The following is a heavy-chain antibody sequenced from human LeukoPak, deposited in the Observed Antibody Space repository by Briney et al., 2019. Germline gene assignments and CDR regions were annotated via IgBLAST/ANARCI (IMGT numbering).Heavy chain of an antibody. CDR2: IIPIFGTA. D-gene: IGHD3-16*01. V-gene: IGHV1-69*13. CDR3: ARVANYDYVWGSLNWFDP. CDR1: GGTFSSYA. Sequence: SVKVSCKASGGTFSSYAISWVRQAPGQGLEWMGGIIPIFGTANYAQKFRGRVTITADESTSTAYMELSSLRSEDTAVYYCARVANYDYVWGSLNWFDPWGQGTLVTVSS. J-gene: IGHJ5*02.